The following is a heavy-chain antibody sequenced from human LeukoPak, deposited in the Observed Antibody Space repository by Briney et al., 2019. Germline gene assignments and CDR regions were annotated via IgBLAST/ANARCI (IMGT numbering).Heavy chain of an antibody. J-gene: IGHJ4*02. CDR2: VFYSGST. CDR1: GSSISSSTW. CDR3: ASGGLVSRYLDH. V-gene: IGHV4-4*02. D-gene: IGHD5/OR15-5a*01. Sequence: SETLSLTCAVSGSSISSSTWWTWVRQAPGKGLEWIGEVFYSGSTNSNPSLKSRLTMSVDESKHEFSLKLASVTAADTAIYYCASGGLVSRYLDHWGQGTLVTVPP.